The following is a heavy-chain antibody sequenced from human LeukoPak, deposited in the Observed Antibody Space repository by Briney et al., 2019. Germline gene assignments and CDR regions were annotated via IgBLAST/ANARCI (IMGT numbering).Heavy chain of an antibody. Sequence: ASVKVSCKASGYTFTSYDINWVRQATGQGLEWMGWMNPNSGNTGYAQKFQGRVTITTDESTSTAYMELSSLRSEDTAVYYCATPTGRGATKAFDIWGQGTMVTVSS. V-gene: IGHV1-8*03. D-gene: IGHD1-26*01. CDR1: GYTFTSYD. J-gene: IGHJ3*02. CDR2: MNPNSGNT. CDR3: ATPTGRGATKAFDI.